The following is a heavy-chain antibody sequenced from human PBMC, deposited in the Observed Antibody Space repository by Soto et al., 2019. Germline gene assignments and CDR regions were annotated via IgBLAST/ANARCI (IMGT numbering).Heavy chain of an antibody. Sequence: PGGSLRLSCAASGFTFSSYAMHWVRQAPGKGLEWVAVISYDGSNKYYADSVKGRFTISRDNSKNTLYLQMNSLRAEDTAVYYCARDLSRTTVIPYYYYGMDVWGQGTTVTVSS. CDR2: ISYDGSNK. CDR1: GFTFSSYA. CDR3: ARDLSRTTVIPYYYYGMDV. D-gene: IGHD4-17*01. V-gene: IGHV3-30-3*01. J-gene: IGHJ6*02.